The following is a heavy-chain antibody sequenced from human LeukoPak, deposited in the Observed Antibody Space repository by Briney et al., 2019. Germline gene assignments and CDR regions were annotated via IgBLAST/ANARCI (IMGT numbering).Heavy chain of an antibody. J-gene: IGHJ3*01. V-gene: IGHV3-74*01. D-gene: IGHD3-3*01. CDR3: AKDGYYDFWSGYSS. CDR2: INSDGSST. CDR1: GFTFSSYW. Sequence: PGGSLRLSCVASGFTFSSYWMQWVRQAPGKGLEGVSCINSDGSSTTYADSVRGRFTISRDNAKNTLYLQMNSLRAEDTAVYYCAKDGYYDFWSGYSSWGQGTMVTVSS.